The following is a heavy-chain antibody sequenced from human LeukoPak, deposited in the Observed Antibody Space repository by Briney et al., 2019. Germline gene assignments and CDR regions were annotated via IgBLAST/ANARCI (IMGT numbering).Heavy chain of an antibody. J-gene: IGHJ5*02. V-gene: IGHV3-23*01. CDR3: AKGSGAAAVRNWFDP. D-gene: IGHD6-13*01. CDR2: ISGSGGST. Sequence: GGSLRLSCAASGFTFSSYGMSWVRQAPGKGLEWVSAISGSGGSTYYADSVKGRFTISRDNSKNTLYLQMNSLRAEDTAVYYCAKGSGAAAVRNWFDPWGQGTLVTVSS. CDR1: GFTFSSYG.